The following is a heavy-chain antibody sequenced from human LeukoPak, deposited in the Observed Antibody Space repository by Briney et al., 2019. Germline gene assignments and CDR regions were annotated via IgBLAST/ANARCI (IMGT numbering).Heavy chain of an antibody. V-gene: IGHV1-2*04. CDR1: GYTFTGYY. CDR3: ARADCSSTSCYSYYYYGMDV. CDR2: INPNSGGT. Sequence: ASVKVSCKASGYTFTGYYMHWVRQAPGQGLEWMGWINPNSGGTNYAQEFQGWVTMTRDTSISTAYMELSRLRSDDTAVYYCARADCSSTSCYSYYYYGMDVWGQGTTVTVSS. J-gene: IGHJ6*02. D-gene: IGHD2-2*02.